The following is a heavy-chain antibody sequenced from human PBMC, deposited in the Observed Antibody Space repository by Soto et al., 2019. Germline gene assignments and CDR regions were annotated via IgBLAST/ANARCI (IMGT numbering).Heavy chain of an antibody. CDR2: IIPILGIA. CDR1: GGTFSSYT. J-gene: IGHJ2*01. Sequence: EASVKVSCKASGGTFSSYTISWVRQAPGQGLEWMGRIIPILGIANYAQKFQGRVTITADKSTSTAYMELSSLRSEDTAVYYCASFRSEDWYFDLWGRGTLVTVSS. V-gene: IGHV1-69*02. CDR3: ASFRSEDWYFDL.